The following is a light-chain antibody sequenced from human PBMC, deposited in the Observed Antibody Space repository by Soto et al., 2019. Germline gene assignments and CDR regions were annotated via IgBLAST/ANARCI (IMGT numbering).Light chain of an antibody. Sequence: EIVLTQSPGTLSLSPGERATLSCRASQNVRSNFLAWYQQKPGQAPRLLIYDASNRATGIPARFSGSGSGTDFTLTISSLEPEDFAVYYCQQRSNWPLTFGGGTKVDI. CDR1: QNVRSN. CDR2: DAS. J-gene: IGKJ4*01. CDR3: QQRSNWPLT. V-gene: IGKV3-11*01.